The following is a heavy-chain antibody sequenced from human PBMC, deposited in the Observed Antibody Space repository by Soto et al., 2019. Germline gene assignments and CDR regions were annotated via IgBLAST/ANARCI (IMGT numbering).Heavy chain of an antibody. Sequence: EVHLVESGGGLVKPGGSLRPSCAASGFTFSNAWMFWVRQTTGKGLEWVGRIKRETDGGTTNYAAPVKGRFTISRDDSRNTLYLQMNTLKTEDTAVYYCTTAATTVTTIDYWGQGTLVTVSS. V-gene: IGHV3-15*01. J-gene: IGHJ4*02. CDR3: TTAATTVTTIDY. CDR1: GFTFSNAW. CDR2: IKRETDGGTT. D-gene: IGHD4-17*01.